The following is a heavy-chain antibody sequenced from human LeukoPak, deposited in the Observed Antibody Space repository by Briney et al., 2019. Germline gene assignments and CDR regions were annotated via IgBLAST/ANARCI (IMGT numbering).Heavy chain of an antibody. CDR2: IIPIFGTA. CDR3: ARDSTEGREPRYYYYGMDV. J-gene: IGHJ6*02. Sequence: GASVKVSCKASGGTFSSYAISWVRQAPGQGLEWMGGIIPIFGTANYAQKFQGRVTITADESTSTAYMELSSLRSEDTAVYYCARDSTEGREPRYYYYGMDVWGQGTTVTVSS. V-gene: IGHV1-69*01. CDR1: GGTFSSYA. D-gene: IGHD1-26*01.